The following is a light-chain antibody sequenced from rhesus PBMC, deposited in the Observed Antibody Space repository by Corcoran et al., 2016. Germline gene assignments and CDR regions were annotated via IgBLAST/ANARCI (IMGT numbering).Light chain of an antibody. CDR3: HQYNDLLPT. CDR2: GAA. V-gene: IGKV3-10*02. Sequence: QVILTQSPATLSLSPGERATLSCRASQSVSSYLAWYQPKHGQAPRLRIYGAASRATGIPDRFSGSGSVTDFTLTISSLEPEDVGVYHCHQYNDLLPTFGQGTKVEIK. CDR1: QSVSSY. J-gene: IGKJ1*01.